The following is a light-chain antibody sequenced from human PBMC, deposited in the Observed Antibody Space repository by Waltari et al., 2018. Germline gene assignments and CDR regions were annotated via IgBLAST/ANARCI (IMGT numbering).Light chain of an antibody. CDR3: QSYDSSLSGVV. J-gene: IGLJ2*01. CDR1: RPNIGAGYD. V-gene: IGLV1-40*01. CDR2: GNS. Sequence: HSVPTQPPSVSGAPGQRVPISCPRRRPNIGAGYDVHWYQQLPGTAPKLLIYGNSNRPSGVPDRFSGSKSGTSASLAITGLQAEDEADYYCQSYDSSLSGVVFGGGTKLTVL.